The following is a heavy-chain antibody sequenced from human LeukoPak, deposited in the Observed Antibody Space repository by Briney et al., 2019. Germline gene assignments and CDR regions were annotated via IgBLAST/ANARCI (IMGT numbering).Heavy chain of an antibody. J-gene: IGHJ4*02. CDR3: ARGPISVVAASGIFDY. Sequence: GGSLRLSCAASGFTFSTYSMNWVRQAPGKGLEWVSSISSGSTYIYYGDSVKGRFTISRDNAKNSLYLQMNSLRAEDTAVYYCARGPISVVAASGIFDYWGQGTLVTVSS. CDR1: GFTFSTYS. CDR2: ISSGSTYI. D-gene: IGHD2-15*01. V-gene: IGHV3-21*01.